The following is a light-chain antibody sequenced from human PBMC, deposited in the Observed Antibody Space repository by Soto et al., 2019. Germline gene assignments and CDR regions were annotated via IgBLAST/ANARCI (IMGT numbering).Light chain of an antibody. CDR2: DAS. V-gene: IGKV3-11*01. J-gene: IGKJ5*01. Sequence: EIVLTQSPATLSLSPGERATLSCRASQSVSSYLAWYQQKPGQAPRLLIYDASNRATGIPARFSGSGSGTDLTLNISSLEPEDFAVYYGQQSSNFITFGQGTRLEIK. CDR1: QSVSSY. CDR3: QQSSNFIT.